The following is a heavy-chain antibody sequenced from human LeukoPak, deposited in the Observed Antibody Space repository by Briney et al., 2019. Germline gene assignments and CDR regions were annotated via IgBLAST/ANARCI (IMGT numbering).Heavy chain of an antibody. V-gene: IGHV3-53*01. CDR2: IYSCGST. Sequence: PGGSLRLSCAASGFTVSSNYMSWVRQAPGKGREGVSVIYSCGSTYYADSVKGRFTISRDHSKNTLYLQMNSLRAEETAVYYCARERVVPAANYYYGMDVWGQGTTVTISS. CDR3: ARERVVPAANYYYGMDV. CDR1: GFTVSSNY. D-gene: IGHD2-2*01. J-gene: IGHJ6*02.